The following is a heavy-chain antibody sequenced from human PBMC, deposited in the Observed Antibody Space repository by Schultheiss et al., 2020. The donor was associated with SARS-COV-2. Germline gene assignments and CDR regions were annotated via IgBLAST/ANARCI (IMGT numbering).Heavy chain of an antibody. CDR1: GFTFDDYA. Sequence: GGSLRLSCAASGFTFDDYAMHWVRQAPGKGLEWVSGISWNSGSIGYADSVKGRFTISRDNAKNSLYLQMNSLRAEDTALYYCAREDYYYYYNMDVWGKGTSVTVSS. CDR2: ISWNSGSI. CDR3: AREDYYYYYNMDV. J-gene: IGHJ6*03. V-gene: IGHV3-9*01.